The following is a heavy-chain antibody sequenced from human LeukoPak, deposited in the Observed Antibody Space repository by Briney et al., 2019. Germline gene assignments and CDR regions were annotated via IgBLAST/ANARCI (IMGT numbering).Heavy chain of an antibody. CDR2: IYTSGST. Sequence: PSETLSLTCTVSGGSISSGSYYWSWIRQPAGKGLEWIGRIYTSGSTNYNPSLKSRVTISVDTSKNQFSLKLSSVTAADTAVYYCARAQQLWLIYYFDYWGQGTLVTVSS. D-gene: IGHD5-18*01. CDR3: ARAQQLWLIYYFDY. CDR1: GGSISSGSYY. V-gene: IGHV4-61*02. J-gene: IGHJ4*02.